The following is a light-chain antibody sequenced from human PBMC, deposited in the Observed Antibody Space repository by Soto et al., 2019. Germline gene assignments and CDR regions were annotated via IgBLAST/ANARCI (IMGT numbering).Light chain of an antibody. CDR2: DAS. V-gene: IGKV1-5*01. J-gene: IGKJ2*01. CDR3: QQYHGFPYT. Sequence: DIQMTQSPSTLSASVGDRVSITCRASQGIRYWLAWHQPKPGRAPQVLIYDASTLQKGVPSRFSGSGFGTEFTLNISSLQPDDFATYSCQQYHGFPYTFGQGTKVQIK. CDR1: QGIRYW.